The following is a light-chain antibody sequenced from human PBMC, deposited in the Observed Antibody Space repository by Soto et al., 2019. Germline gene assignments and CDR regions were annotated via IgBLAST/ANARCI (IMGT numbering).Light chain of an antibody. CDR3: QQFGGSPPVT. Sequence: EIVLTQSPGTLSLSPGDGATLSCRASRSVSSTYLAWYQQRPGQALRLLIYGASTRASGIPDRFSGGGSGTDFSLTISRLEPEDFAVYFCQQFGGSPPVTFGQGTRLEIK. V-gene: IGKV3-20*01. J-gene: IGKJ5*01. CDR1: RSVSSTY. CDR2: GAS.